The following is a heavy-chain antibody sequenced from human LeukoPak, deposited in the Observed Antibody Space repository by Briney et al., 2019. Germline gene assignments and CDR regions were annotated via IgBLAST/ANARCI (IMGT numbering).Heavy chain of an antibody. CDR1: GFTFHEKYA. CDR3: AGGGAGAGPDQYYFDF. CDR2: FSLDSDNV. D-gene: IGHD6-19*01. J-gene: IGHJ4*02. V-gene: IGHV3-9*01. Sequence: GRCLRLSCGASGFTFHEKYAMHWVRQAPGKGLEWVSGFSLDSDNVGYADSVRGRFTVSRDRAKNSLYLQMNSLRAEDTAVYYCAGGGAGAGPDQYYFDFWGQGTLVTVSS.